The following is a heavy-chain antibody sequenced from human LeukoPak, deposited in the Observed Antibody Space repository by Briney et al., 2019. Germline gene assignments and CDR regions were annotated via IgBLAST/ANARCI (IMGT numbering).Heavy chain of an antibody. CDR2: ISYSGST. Sequence: KPSETLSLTCTVSGGSISSSSHYWGWIRQPPVKGLEWIGSISYSGSTYYNPSLKSRVTISVDTSKNQFSLRLSSVTAADAAVYYCARHTPRRYCSGGSCFSSVHNWGQGTLVTVSS. V-gene: IGHV4-39*01. D-gene: IGHD2-15*01. CDR3: ARHTPRRYCSGGSCFSSVHN. J-gene: IGHJ4*02. CDR1: GGSISSSSHY.